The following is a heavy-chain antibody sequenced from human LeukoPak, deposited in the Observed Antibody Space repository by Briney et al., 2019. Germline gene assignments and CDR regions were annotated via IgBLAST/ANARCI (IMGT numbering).Heavy chain of an antibody. V-gene: IGHV4-31*03. D-gene: IGHD1-26*01. CDR3: AGSYEPAEYFQH. Sequence: TSETLSLTCTVSGGSISSGGYYWSWIRQHPGKGLEWIGYIYYSGSTYYNPSLKSRVTISVDTSKNQFSLKLSSVTAADTAVYYCAGSYEPAEYFQHWGQGTLVTVSS. CDR2: IYYSGST. CDR1: GGSISSGGYY. J-gene: IGHJ1*01.